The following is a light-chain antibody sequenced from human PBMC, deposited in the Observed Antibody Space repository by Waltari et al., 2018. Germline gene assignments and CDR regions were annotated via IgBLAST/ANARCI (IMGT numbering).Light chain of an antibody. Sequence: QLVVTQSPSASAPLGASVKLTCTLTSGHSTFAIAWHQQQPGKGPRYLMSLNSDGSHSRGDGIPDRFSGSSSGADRYLTISSLESEDEADYYCETWDTAIHVFGGGTKLTVI. J-gene: IGLJ3*02. CDR2: LNSDGSH. CDR1: SGHSTFA. V-gene: IGLV4-69*01. CDR3: ETWDTAIHV.